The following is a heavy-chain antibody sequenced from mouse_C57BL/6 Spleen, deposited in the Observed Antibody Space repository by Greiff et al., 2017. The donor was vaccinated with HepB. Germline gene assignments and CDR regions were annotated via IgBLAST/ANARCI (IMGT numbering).Heavy chain of an antibody. CDR1: GFSFNTYA. J-gene: IGHJ3*01. Sequence: EVKLVESGGGLVQPKGSLKLSCAASGFSFNTYAMNWVRQAPGKGLEWVARIRSKSNNYATYYADSVKDRFTISRDDSESMLYLQMNNLKTEDTAMYYCVRQGGYYEAWFAYWGQGTLVTVSA. V-gene: IGHV10-1*01. D-gene: IGHD2-3*01. CDR2: IRSKSNNYAT. CDR3: VRQGGYYEAWFAY.